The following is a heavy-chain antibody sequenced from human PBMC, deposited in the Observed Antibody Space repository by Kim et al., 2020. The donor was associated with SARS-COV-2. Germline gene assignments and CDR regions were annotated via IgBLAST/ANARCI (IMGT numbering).Heavy chain of an antibody. CDR3: ASGSGSYYRPNYFDY. CDR2: IIPIFGTA. CDR1: GGTFSSYA. J-gene: IGHJ4*02. D-gene: IGHD3-10*01. V-gene: IGHV1-69*13. Sequence: SVKVSCKASGGTFSSYAISWVRQAPGQGLEWMGGIIPIFGTAHYAQKFQGRVTITADESTSTDYMELSSLGSEDTAVYYCASGSGSYYRPNYFDYWGQGALVTVSS.